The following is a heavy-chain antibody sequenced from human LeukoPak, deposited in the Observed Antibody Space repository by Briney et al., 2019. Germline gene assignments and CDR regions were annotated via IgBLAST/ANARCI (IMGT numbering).Heavy chain of an antibody. CDR3: AREAYCSSTSCHEGANAFDI. V-gene: IGHV1-2*04. CDR2: INPNSGGT. J-gene: IGHJ3*02. Sequence: SVKVSCKASGYTFTGYYMHWVRQAPGQGLEWMGWINPNSGGTNYAQKLQGWVTMTRDTSISTAYMELSRLRSDDTAVYYCAREAYCSSTSCHEGANAFDIWGQGTMVTVSS. CDR1: GYTFTGYY. D-gene: IGHD2-2*01.